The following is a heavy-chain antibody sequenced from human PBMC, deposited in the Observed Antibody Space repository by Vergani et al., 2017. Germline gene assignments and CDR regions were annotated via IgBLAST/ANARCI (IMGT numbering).Heavy chain of an antibody. Sequence: QVHLQESGPGLVKPSQTLSLTCTVSGGSISTIGYFWGWVRQPAGKGLEWIGRVYATGSTTYNPSLRSRGTISLDRSKNQFSLKVTSVTAADTAVYYCARRRWPRDPFDIWGQGTMVTVSA. D-gene: IGHD2-15*01. V-gene: IGHV4-61*02. J-gene: IGHJ3*02. CDR3: ARRRWPRDPFDI. CDR2: VYATGST. CDR1: GGSISTIGYF.